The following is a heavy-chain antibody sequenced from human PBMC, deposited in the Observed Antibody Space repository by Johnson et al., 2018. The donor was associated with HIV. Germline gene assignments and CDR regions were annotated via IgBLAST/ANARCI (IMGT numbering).Heavy chain of an antibody. D-gene: IGHD2/OR15-2a*01. CDR2: LYADGRT. V-gene: IGHV3-66*04. Sequence: VQLVESGGGLVQPGGSLRLSCAASGFIVSSKYMTWFRQAPGKGLEWVSVLYADGRTYYADSVKGRFSISRDNAKKSLFLQMNSLRAEDTALYYCARLNIAFDIWGQGTIVTVSS. J-gene: IGHJ3*02. CDR1: GFIVSSKY. CDR3: ARLNIAFDI.